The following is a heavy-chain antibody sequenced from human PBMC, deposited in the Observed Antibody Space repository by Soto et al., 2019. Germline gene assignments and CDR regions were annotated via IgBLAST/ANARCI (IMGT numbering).Heavy chain of an antibody. J-gene: IGHJ3*02. D-gene: IGHD6-19*01. CDR3: ARDMRIAVAGTVPVFDI. CDR2: ISAYNGNT. V-gene: IGHV1-18*01. CDR1: GYTFTSYG. Sequence: ASVKVSCKASGYTFTSYGISWVRQAPGQGLEWMGWISAYNGNTNYAQKLQGRVTMTTDTSTSTAYMELRSLRSDDTAVYYCARDMRIAVAGTVPVFDIWGQGTMVTVS.